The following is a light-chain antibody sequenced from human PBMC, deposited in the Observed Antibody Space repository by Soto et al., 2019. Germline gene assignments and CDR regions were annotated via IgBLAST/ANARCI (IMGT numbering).Light chain of an antibody. CDR3: QSYNADFVI. V-gene: IGLV6-57*04. Sequence: NFMPTQPHSVAGVPGKTVTISCTRSSGSNATTYVPSHKQRTGSARTTVTYAHKLRPSRGPGRSSGSTDASSNSASLTITALQTEDEADYYCQSYNADFVISGGGPKVTVL. CDR1: SGSNATTY. CDR2: AHK. J-gene: IGLJ2*01.